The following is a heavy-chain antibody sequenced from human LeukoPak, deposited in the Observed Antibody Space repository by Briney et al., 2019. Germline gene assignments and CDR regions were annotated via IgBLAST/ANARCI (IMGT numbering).Heavy chain of an antibody. CDR1: GFTFSSYE. CDR2: INSDGRST. J-gene: IGHJ4*02. CDR3: GRGADTGYSSDS. Sequence: PGGSLRLSCAASGFTFSSYEMNWVRQAPGKGLVWVSRINSDGRSTNYADSVKGRFSISRDNAENTLYLQMNSLRVEATAVYYWGRGADTGYSSDSWGQGTLVTVSS. V-gene: IGHV3-74*01. D-gene: IGHD3-9*01.